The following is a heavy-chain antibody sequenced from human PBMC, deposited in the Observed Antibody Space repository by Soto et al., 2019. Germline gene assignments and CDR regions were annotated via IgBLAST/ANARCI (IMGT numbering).Heavy chain of an antibody. Sequence: SVKVSCKASGGTFSSYAISWVRQAPGQGLEWMGGIIPIFGTANYAQKFQGRVTITADESTSTAYMELSSLRSEDTAVYYCARGTIVVVKAATPYHGMDVWGQGAKVT. CDR2: IIPIFGTA. CDR1: GGTFSSYA. J-gene: IGHJ6*02. V-gene: IGHV1-69*13. D-gene: IGHD2-2*01. CDR3: ARGTIVVVKAATPYHGMDV.